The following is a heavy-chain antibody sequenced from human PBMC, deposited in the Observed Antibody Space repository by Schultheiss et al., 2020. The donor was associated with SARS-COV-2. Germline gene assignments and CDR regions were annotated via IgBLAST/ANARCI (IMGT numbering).Heavy chain of an antibody. Sequence: SETLSLTCDVYGGSFSNYYWTWIRQPPGKGLEWIGEINHRGSTNYNPSLKSRVIISVDTSKNQFSLKLSSVTAADTAVYYCARGPNYYDSSGNYWYFDLWGRGTLVTVSS. CDR1: GGSFSNYY. J-gene: IGHJ2*01. CDR2: INHRGST. V-gene: IGHV4-34*01. D-gene: IGHD3-22*01. CDR3: ARGPNYYDSSGNYWYFDL.